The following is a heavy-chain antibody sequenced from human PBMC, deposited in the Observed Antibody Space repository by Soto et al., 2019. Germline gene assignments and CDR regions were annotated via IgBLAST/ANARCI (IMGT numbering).Heavy chain of an antibody. D-gene: IGHD3-3*01. Sequence: SETLSLTCTVSGGSISNYYWSWIRQPPGKGLEWIGYIHYSGSTKYNPSLKSRVTITADTSKNQFSLKLSSVTAADAAVYYCARGHYDFWSGYFATIDYWGQGTLVTVSS. CDR1: GGSISNYY. CDR3: ARGHYDFWSGYFATIDY. V-gene: IGHV4-59*08. J-gene: IGHJ4*02. CDR2: IHYSGST.